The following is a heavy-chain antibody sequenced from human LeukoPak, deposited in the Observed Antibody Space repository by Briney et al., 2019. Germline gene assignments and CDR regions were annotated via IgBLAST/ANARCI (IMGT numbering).Heavy chain of an antibody. CDR3: ARSQALLWFGELFWASHYYYYYYMDV. CDR2: INSDGTII. D-gene: IGHD3-10*01. Sequence: GGSLRLSCAASGFTFSSYWMHWVRQAPGKGLVWVSRINSDGTIIYYADSVKGRFTISRDNAKNSLYLQMSSLRAEDTAVYYCARSQALLWFGELFWASHYYYYYYMDVWGKGTTVTVSS. CDR1: GFTFSSYW. J-gene: IGHJ6*03. V-gene: IGHV3-74*01.